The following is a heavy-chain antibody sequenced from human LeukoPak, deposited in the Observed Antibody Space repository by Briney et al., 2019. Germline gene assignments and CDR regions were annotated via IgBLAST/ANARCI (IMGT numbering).Heavy chain of an antibody. D-gene: IGHD1/OR15-1a*01. CDR3: LVTTRSRGFDY. V-gene: IGHV3-21*01. CDR1: GFTFSSYA. CDR2: IISSGSYI. Sequence: GGSLRLSCAASGFTFSSYAMSWVRQAPGKGLEWVSSIISSGSYIYYADSVKGRFTISRDNAKNSLPLQMNSLRAEDTAVYYCLVTTRSRGFDYWGQGTLVTVSS. J-gene: IGHJ4*02.